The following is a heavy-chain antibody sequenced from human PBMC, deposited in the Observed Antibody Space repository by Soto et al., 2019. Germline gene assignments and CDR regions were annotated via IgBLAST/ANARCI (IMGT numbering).Heavy chain of an antibody. D-gene: IGHD6-13*01. V-gene: IGHV4-59*01. J-gene: IGHJ5*02. CDR1: GGSISSYY. CDR3: ARRIAAARESVWFDP. CDR2: IYYSGST. Sequence: TSETLSHTCTVSGGSISSYYWSWIRQPTGKGLEWIGYIYYSGSTNYNPSLKSRVTISVDTSKNQFSLKLSSVTAADTAVYYCARRIAAARESVWFDPWGQGTLVTVSS.